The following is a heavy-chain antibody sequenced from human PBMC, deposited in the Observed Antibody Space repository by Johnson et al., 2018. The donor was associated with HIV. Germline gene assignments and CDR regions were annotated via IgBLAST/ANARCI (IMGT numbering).Heavy chain of an antibody. CDR3: ASDSSGYDERGEKDAFDI. CDR2: IYSGGST. J-gene: IGHJ3*02. Sequence: MLLVESGGGLVQPGGSLRLSCAASGFTVSSNYMSWVRQAPGKGLAWVSVIYSGGSTYYADSVKGRFTISSNNSKNTLYLQLNSLRAEDTAVYYCASDSSGYDERGEKDAFDIWGQGTMVTVSS. D-gene: IGHD3-22*01. CDR1: GFTVSSNY. V-gene: IGHV3-66*02.